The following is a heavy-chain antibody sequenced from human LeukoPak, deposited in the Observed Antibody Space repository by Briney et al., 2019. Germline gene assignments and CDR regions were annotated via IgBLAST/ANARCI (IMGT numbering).Heavy chain of an antibody. CDR2: INPNSDYT. CDR3: ARRPPYGDYVWFDP. Sequence: ASVKVSCKASGYTFTDYYMNWVRQAPGQGLEWMGWINPNSDYTNYAQKFQGRVTMTRDTSISTAHMELSRLRSDATAVYYCARRPPYGDYVWFDPWGQGTLVTVSS. V-gene: IGHV1-2*02. CDR1: GYTFTDYY. J-gene: IGHJ5*02. D-gene: IGHD4-17*01.